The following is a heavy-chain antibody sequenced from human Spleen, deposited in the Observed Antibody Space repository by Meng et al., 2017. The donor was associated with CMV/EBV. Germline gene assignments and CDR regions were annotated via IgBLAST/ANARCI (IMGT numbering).Heavy chain of an antibody. CDR2: INHSGNT. D-gene: IGHD2-2*01. V-gene: IGHV4-34*01. J-gene: IGHJ6*02. Sequence: SETLSLTCAVSGGSFSGYYWSWIRQPPGKGLEWIGEINHSGNTNYNPSLKSRVTISVDTSKNQFSLKLSSVTAADTAVYYCARGGVVPANYYYYGMDVWGQGTTVTVSS. CDR3: ARGGVVPANYYYYGMDV. CDR1: GGSFSGYY.